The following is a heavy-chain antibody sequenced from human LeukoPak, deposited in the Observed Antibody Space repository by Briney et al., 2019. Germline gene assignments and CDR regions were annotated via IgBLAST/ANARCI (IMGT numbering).Heavy chain of an antibody. CDR3: ARAVGSGSYFFDY. V-gene: IGHV1-3*01. Sequence: ASVKVSCKASGGTFSSYAISWVRQAPGQRLEWMGWINAGNGNTKYSQKFQGRVIITRDTSASTAYMELSSLRSEDAAVYYCARAVGSGSYFFDYWGQGTLVTVSS. CDR1: GGTFSSYA. J-gene: IGHJ4*02. CDR2: INAGNGNT. D-gene: IGHD3-10*01.